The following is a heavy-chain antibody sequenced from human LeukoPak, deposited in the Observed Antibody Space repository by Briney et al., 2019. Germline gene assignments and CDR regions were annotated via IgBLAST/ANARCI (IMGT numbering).Heavy chain of an antibody. D-gene: IGHD2-8*01. CDR1: GCSISSYY. J-gene: IGHJ4*02. CDR2: IYTSGST. CDR3: ARDPDRMASAAYYDY. Sequence: SETLSLTCTVSGCSISSYYWSWIRQPAGKGLEWIGRIYTSGSTNYNPSLKSRVTMSVDTSKNQFSLKLSSVTAADTAVYYCARDPDRMASAAYYDYWGQGTLVTVSS. V-gene: IGHV4-4*07.